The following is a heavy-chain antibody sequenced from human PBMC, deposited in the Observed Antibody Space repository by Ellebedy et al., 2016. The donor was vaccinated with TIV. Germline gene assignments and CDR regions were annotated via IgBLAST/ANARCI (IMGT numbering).Heavy chain of an antibody. CDR3: ARKYSSAWWADH. J-gene: IGHJ4*02. Sequence: GESLKISCAASGFTFSDYGLYWVRQAPGKGLEWVAVIWYDGTNKNYADFAAGRFIIYRDNSKNTVYLQMNNLRGEDTATYYCARKYSSAWWADHWGQGTLVTVSS. V-gene: IGHV3-33*07. CDR2: IWYDGTNK. CDR1: GFTFSDYG. D-gene: IGHD6-19*01.